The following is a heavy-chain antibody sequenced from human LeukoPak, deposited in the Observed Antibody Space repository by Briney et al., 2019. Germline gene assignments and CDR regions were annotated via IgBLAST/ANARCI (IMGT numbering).Heavy chain of an antibody. D-gene: IGHD3-3*01. J-gene: IGHJ1*01. Sequence: ASVKVSCKASGGTFSSYAISWVRQVPGQGLEWMGGIIPIFGTANYAQKFQGRVTITADESTSTAYRELSSLRSEDTAVYYCSISERVFWSGYFSAEYFQHWGQGTLVTVSS. CDR2: IIPIFGTA. V-gene: IGHV1-69*13. CDR1: GGTFSSYA. CDR3: SISERVFWSGYFSAEYFQH.